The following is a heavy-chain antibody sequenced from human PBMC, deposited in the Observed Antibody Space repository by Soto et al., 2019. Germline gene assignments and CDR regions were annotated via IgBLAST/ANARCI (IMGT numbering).Heavy chain of an antibody. J-gene: IGHJ4*02. D-gene: IGHD1-20*01. Sequence: PGGSLRLSCAASGFTFSSYGMRWVRQAPGKGLEWVAVISYDGSNKYYADSVKGRFTISRDNSKNTLYLQMNSLRAEDTAVYYCANENRYNWNPLCYWGQGTLVTVSS. V-gene: IGHV3-30*18. CDR3: ANENRYNWNPLCY. CDR2: ISYDGSNK. CDR1: GFTFSSYG.